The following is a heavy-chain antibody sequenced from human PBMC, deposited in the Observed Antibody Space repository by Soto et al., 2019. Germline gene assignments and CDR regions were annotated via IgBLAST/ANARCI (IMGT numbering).Heavy chain of an antibody. J-gene: IGHJ4*02. Sequence: PGGSLRLSCVGSGFTFSTYSINWVRQAPGKGLEWVSSISSRSDIYYADSVKGRFTISRDNSKNTLYLQMNSLRAEDTAVYYCANGATYYDSSGPFDYWGQGTLVTVSS. CDR1: GFTFSTYS. CDR3: ANGATYYDSSGPFDY. CDR2: ISSRSDI. D-gene: IGHD3-22*01. V-gene: IGHV3-21*01.